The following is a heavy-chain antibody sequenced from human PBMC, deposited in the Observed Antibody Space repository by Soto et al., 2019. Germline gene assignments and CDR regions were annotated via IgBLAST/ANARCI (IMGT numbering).Heavy chain of an antibody. CDR3: ARRYGGNLDY. CDR1: GTSISSSDYY. D-gene: IGHD1-26*01. J-gene: IGHJ4*02. CDR2: IYYTGMT. Sequence: SETLSLTCTVSGTSISSSDYYWGWIRQPPGKGLEWITSIYYTGMTYYNPSLKSRVTISVDTSKNQFSLKLSSVTAADTAVYYCARRYGGNLDYWGQGTLVTVSS. V-gene: IGHV4-39*07.